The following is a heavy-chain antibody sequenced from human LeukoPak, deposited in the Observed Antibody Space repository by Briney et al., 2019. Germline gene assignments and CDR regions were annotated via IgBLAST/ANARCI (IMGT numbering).Heavy chain of an antibody. CDR2: ISWNSGSI. CDR1: GFTFDDYA. J-gene: IGHJ5*02. V-gene: IGHV3-9*01. CDR3: AKDSTPYSSSWYVTWFDP. Sequence: RSLRLSCAASGFTFDDYAMHWVRQAPGKGLEWVSGISWNSGSIGYADSVKGRFTISRDNAKNSLYLQMNSLRAEDTALYYCAKDSTPYSSSWYVTWFDPWGQGTLVTVSS. D-gene: IGHD6-13*01.